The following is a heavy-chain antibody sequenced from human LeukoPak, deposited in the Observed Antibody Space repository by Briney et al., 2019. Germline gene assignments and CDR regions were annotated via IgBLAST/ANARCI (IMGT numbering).Heavy chain of an antibody. CDR3: ARGYGSGGNI. J-gene: IGHJ3*02. D-gene: IGHD3-10*01. CDR1: GGSISSYY. Sequence: SETLSLTCTVSGGSISSYYWSWIRQPPGKGLEWIGSIYYSGSTYYNPSLKSRVTISVDTSKNQFSLKLSSVTAADTAVYYCARGYGSGGNIWGQGTMVTVSS. V-gene: IGHV4-59*12. CDR2: IYYSGST.